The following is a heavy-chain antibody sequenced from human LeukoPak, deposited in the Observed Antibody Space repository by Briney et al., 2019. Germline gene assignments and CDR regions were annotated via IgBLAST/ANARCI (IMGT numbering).Heavy chain of an antibody. D-gene: IGHD1-26*01. J-gene: IGHJ1*01. V-gene: IGHV1-2*06. Sequence: GASVKVSCKASGYTLTGYYMHWVRQAPGQGLEWMGRINPNSGGTNYAQKFQGRVTMTRDTSISTAYMELSRLRSDDTAVYYCARGYRTVGAIEYFQHWGQGTLVTVSS. CDR1: GYTLTGYY. CDR2: INPNSGGT. CDR3: ARGYRTVGAIEYFQH.